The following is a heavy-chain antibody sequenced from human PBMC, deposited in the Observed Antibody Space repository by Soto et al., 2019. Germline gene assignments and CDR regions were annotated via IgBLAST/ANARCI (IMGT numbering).Heavy chain of an antibody. CDR2: INPNGGVT. CDR1: GDSFNDYY. J-gene: IGHJ6*03. V-gene: IGHV1-2*04. Sequence: QVQLVQSGAEVRKPGASVTVSCRSSGDSFNDYYIHWVRQAPGQGFEWMGWINPNGGVTKYAQKFQGWVSMTRYPSIRPVYMQLSRLRSDDTAVYYCARESGGATATLDYYYFYMDVWGTGTTVTVSS. D-gene: IGHD5-12*01. CDR3: ARESGGATATLDYYYFYMDV.